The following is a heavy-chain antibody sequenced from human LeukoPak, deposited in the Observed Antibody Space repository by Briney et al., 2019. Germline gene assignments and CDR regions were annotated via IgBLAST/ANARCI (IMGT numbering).Heavy chain of an antibody. CDR2: IRSKIYGGTT. CDR3: TRDQYSSGWYDILFDY. J-gene: IGHJ4*02. D-gene: IGHD6-19*01. V-gene: IGHV3-49*03. Sequence: SLRLSCTASGFTFGDYAMSWFRQAPGKGLEWVGFIRSKIYGGTTEYAASVKGRFTISRDDSKSIAYLQMNSLKTEDTAVYYCTRDQYSSGWYDILFDYWGQGTLVTVSS. CDR1: GFTFGDYA.